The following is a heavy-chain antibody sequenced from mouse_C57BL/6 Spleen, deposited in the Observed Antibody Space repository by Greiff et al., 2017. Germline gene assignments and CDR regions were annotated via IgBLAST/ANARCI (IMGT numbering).Heavy chain of an antibody. J-gene: IGHJ4*01. CDR1: GYTFTSYW. Sequence: QVQLQQPGAELVKPGASVKMSCKASGYTFTSYWITWVKQRPGQGLAWIGDIYPGSGSTNYNEKFKSKATLTVDTSSSTAYMQLSSLTSEDSAVYYCARDDGYSYCYAMDYWGQGTSVTVSS. CDR2: IYPGSGST. D-gene: IGHD2-3*01. CDR3: ARDDGYSYCYAMDY. V-gene: IGHV1-55*01.